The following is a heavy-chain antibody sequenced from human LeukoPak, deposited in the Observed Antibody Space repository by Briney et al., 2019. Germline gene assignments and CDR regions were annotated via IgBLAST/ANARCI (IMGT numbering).Heavy chain of an antibody. Sequence: GGSLRLSCAASGFTFSSYWMHCVRQAPGKGLVWVSRINSDGSTTTCADSVKGRFTISRDNAKNTLYLQMNSLRAEDTAVYYCTRGGVDYWGQGTLVTVSS. J-gene: IGHJ4*02. CDR1: GFTFSSYW. CDR2: INSDGSTT. V-gene: IGHV3-74*01. CDR3: TRGGVDY.